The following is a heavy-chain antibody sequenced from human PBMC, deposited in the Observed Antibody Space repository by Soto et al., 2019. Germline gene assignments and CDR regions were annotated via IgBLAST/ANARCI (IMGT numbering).Heavy chain of an antibody. J-gene: IGHJ6*02. V-gene: IGHV5-51*01. CDR2: IYPGDSDT. D-gene: IGHD2-15*01. CDR3: ARRDGGNPYYYYYGMDV. CDR1: GYSFTSYW. Sequence: PGESLKISCKGSGYSFTSYWIGWVRQMPGKGLEWMGIIYPGDSDTRYSPSFQGQVTISADKSISTAYLQWSSLKASDTAVYYCARRDGGNPYYYYYGMDVWGQGTTVTVSS.